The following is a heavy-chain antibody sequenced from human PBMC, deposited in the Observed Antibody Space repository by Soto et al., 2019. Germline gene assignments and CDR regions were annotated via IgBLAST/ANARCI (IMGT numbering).Heavy chain of an antibody. CDR2: ISYDGSNK. CDR3: AREALEDYYGMDV. CDR1: GFTFSSYG. J-gene: IGHJ6*02. V-gene: IGHV3-30*03. Sequence: QVQLVESGGGVVQPGRSLRLSCAASGFTFSSYGMHWVRQAPGKGLEWVAVISYDGSNKYYADSVKGRFTIYRDNSKNTLYLQMNSLRAEDTAVYYCAREALEDYYGMDVWGQGTTDTVS.